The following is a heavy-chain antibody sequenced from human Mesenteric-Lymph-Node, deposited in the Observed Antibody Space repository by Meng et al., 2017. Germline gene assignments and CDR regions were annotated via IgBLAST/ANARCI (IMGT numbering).Heavy chain of an antibody. CDR3: ARENWNYDAFDI. D-gene: IGHD1-7*01. CDR2: INSDGSST. Sequence: RQAPGKGLVWVSRINSDGSSTSYADSVKGRFTISRDNAKNTLYLQMNSLRAEDTAVYYCARENWNYDAFDIWGQGTMVTVSS. V-gene: IGHV3-74*01. J-gene: IGHJ3*02.